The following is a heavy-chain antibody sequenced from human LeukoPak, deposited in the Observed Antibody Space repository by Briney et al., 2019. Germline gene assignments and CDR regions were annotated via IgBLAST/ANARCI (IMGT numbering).Heavy chain of an antibody. CDR1: GFTFSDYY. CDR3: ASIGYSSGWNFDY. V-gene: IGHV3-11*03. Sequence: GGSLRLSCAASGFTFSDYYMSWIRQAPGKGLEWVSYISSSSTYTNYADSVKGRFTVSRDNAKKSLYLQMSSLRAEDTAVYYCASIGYSSGWNFDYWGQGTLVTVSS. J-gene: IGHJ4*02. CDR2: ISSSSTYT. D-gene: IGHD6-25*01.